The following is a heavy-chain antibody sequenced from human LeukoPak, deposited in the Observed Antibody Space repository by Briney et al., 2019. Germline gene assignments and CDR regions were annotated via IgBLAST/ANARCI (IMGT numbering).Heavy chain of an antibody. CDR3: ANDLGSSWYLRAFDI. D-gene: IGHD6-13*01. V-gene: IGHV3-23*01. CDR2: ISGSGGSI. CDR1: GGTFSSYA. J-gene: IGHJ3*02. Sequence: GGSLRLSCAASGGTFSSYAMSWVRQSSGKGLEWVASISGSGGSIYYADSVKGRFTISRDNSKYTVYLHMNSLSAEDTAAYYCANDLGSSWYLRAFDIWGQGTMVTVSS.